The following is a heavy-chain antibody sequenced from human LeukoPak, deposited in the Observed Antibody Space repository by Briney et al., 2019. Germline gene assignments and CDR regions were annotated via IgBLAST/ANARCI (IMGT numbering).Heavy chain of an antibody. J-gene: IGHJ4*02. CDR3: ARVLDGHNRYTFDY. Sequence: GGSLRLSCAASGFTFSSYGMHWVRQAPGKGLEWVAVIWYDGSNKYYADSVKGRFTISRDNSKNTLYLQMNSLRAEDTAVYYCARVLDGHNRYTFDYWGQGTLVTVSS. CDR1: GFTFSSYG. D-gene: IGHD5-24*01. CDR2: IWYDGSNK. V-gene: IGHV3-33*01.